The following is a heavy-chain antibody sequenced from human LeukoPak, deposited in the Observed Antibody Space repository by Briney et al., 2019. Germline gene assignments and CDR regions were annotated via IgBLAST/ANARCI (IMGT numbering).Heavy chain of an antibody. V-gene: IGHV1-69*13. CDR3: ARGRRRPYCSSTSCYTYDPFDY. CDR1: GGTFSSYA. Sequence: SVKVSCKASGGTFSSYAISWVRQAPGQGLEWMGGIIPIFGTANYAQKFQGRVTITADESMSTAYMELSSLRSEDTAVYYCARGRRRPYCSSTSCYTYDPFDYWGQGTLVTVSS. CDR2: IIPIFGTA. J-gene: IGHJ4*02. D-gene: IGHD2-2*02.